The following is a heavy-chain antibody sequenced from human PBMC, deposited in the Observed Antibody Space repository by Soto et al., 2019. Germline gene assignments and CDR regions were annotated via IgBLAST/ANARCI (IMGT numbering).Heavy chain of an antibody. CDR3: AREGPPSLH. Sequence: QVQLVQSGAEVKKPGASVKVSCKASGYTFTSYGISWVQQAPGQGLEWMGWIRAYNGNTNYPQKLRGRVTMTTDTSTSTVYLELRSLRSDDTAVYCCAREGPPSLHWGQGTQVTVSS. J-gene: IGHJ4*02. V-gene: IGHV1-18*01. CDR1: GYTFTSYG. CDR2: IRAYNGNT. D-gene: IGHD2-2*01.